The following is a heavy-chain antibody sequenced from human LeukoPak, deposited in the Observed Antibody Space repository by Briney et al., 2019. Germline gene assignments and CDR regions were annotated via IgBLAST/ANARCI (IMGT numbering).Heavy chain of an antibody. V-gene: IGHV1-24*01. Sequence: ASVKVSCKVSGYTLTELVIHWVRQAPGKGPEWMGGFDPEDGETIYAQKFQGRVTMTEDTSTDTAYMELSSLRSEDTAVYYCATNSGSYFLYWGQGTLVTVSS. D-gene: IGHD1-26*01. J-gene: IGHJ4*02. CDR1: GYTLTELV. CDR3: ATNSGSYFLY. CDR2: FDPEDGET.